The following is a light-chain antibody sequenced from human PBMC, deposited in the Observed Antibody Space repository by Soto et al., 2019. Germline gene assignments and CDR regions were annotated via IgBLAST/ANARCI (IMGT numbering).Light chain of an antibody. J-gene: IGKJ1*01. V-gene: IGKV3-15*01. CDR3: QQYTNWPPWT. CDR1: QSVSSN. CDR2: GAS. Sequence: EIVMTQSPATLSVSPGERATLSCRASQSVSSNLAWYQQKPGQAPRLLIYGASTRATGIPARFSGSGSGTEINVTISSLQSEDFAVHYCQQYTNWPPWTFGQGTKVEIK.